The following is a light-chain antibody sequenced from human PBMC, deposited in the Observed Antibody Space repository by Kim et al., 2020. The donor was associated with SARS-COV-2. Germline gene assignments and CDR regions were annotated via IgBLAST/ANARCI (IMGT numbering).Light chain of an antibody. CDR2: GNN. CDR3: QSYDTSLSVVV. V-gene: IGLV1-40*01. J-gene: IGLJ2*01. Sequence: QRVTISCTGSNSNIGAGYDVHWYQQLPGTAPKLLIYGNNNRPSGVPDRFSGSKSGTSASLAITGLQAEDEADYYCQSYDTSLSVVVFGGGTKVTVL. CDR1: NSNIGAGYD.